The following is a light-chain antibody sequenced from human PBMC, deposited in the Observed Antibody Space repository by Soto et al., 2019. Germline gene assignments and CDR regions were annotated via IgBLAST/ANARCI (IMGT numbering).Light chain of an antibody. CDR1: QSVSNNY. CDR2: GAS. J-gene: IGKJ5*01. V-gene: IGKV3-20*01. CDR3: QQYGSSPPIT. Sequence: EIVLSQSPGTLSLYTGERATLSCRASQSVSNNYLAWYQQKPGQAPRLLIYGASDRATGIPDRFSGSGSGRDFTLIISSLESEDFAVYYCQQYGSSPPITFGQGTRLEI.